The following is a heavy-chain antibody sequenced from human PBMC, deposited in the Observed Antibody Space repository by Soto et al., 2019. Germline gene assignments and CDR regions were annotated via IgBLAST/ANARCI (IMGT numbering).Heavy chain of an antibody. CDR1: GFTFDDYA. CDR3: XXXXXXYXILXY. D-gene: IGHD1-26*01. CDR2: ISWNSGSI. Sequence: GGSLRLSCAASGFTFDDYAMHWVRQAPGKGLEWVSGISWNSGSIGYADSVKGRFTISRDNAKNSLYLQMNSLRAEDTDLYYCXXXXXXYXILXYWGQGT. J-gene: IGHJ4*02. V-gene: IGHV3-9*01.